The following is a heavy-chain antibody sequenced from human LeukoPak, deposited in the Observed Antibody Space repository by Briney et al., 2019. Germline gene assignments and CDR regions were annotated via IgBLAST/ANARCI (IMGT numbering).Heavy chain of an antibody. CDR1: GGTLTSHT. J-gene: IGHJ5*02. CDR2: ITPIIDSA. Sequence: GASVKVSYKASGGTLTSHTFSWVRQAPGQGLEWMGRITPIIDSAKYAENFQDRVTITADKSTSTVYMELSSLRSEDTAVYFCARVNLRGSQYNWFDPWGQGTLVTVSS. CDR3: ARVNLRGSQYNWFDP. V-gene: IGHV1-69*08. D-gene: IGHD1-26*01.